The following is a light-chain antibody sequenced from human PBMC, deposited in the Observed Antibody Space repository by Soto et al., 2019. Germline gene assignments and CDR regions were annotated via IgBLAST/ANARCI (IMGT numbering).Light chain of an antibody. Sequence: EIVMTQSPATLSVSSGERATLSCRTSQSVGSNLAWYQQKAGQAPRLLIYDTSTRATGIPVRFSGSGYGTDFTLTISSLQSEDLAVYYCQQYNNWPPWTFGQGTKVEIE. V-gene: IGKV3-15*01. CDR3: QQYNNWPPWT. CDR1: QSVGSN. CDR2: DTS. J-gene: IGKJ1*01.